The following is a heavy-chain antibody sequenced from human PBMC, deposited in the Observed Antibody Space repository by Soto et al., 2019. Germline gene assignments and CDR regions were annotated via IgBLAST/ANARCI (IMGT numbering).Heavy chain of an antibody. CDR2: VNEDGSEE. CDR1: GFTFSSYW. V-gene: IGHV3-7*03. D-gene: IGHD6-19*01. CDR3: ARLRSGWSIDY. Sequence: GGSLRLSCAASGFTFSSYWMSWVRQAPGKGLEWVANVNEDGSEENYVDSVKGRFTISRDNAKNSLFLQVNSLTAADTAVYYCARLRSGWSIDYWGQGALVTVSS. J-gene: IGHJ4*02.